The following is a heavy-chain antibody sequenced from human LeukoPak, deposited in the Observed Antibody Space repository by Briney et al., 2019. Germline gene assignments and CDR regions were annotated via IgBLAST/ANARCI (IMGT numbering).Heavy chain of an antibody. CDR3: ARHAGSPHTPHYYYYMDV. D-gene: IGHD6-13*01. Sequence: GESLKISCKGSGYRFTSYWIGWVRQMPGKGLEWMGIIYPGDSDTRYSPSFQGQVTISADKSISTAYLQWSSLKASDTAMYYCARHAGSPHTPHYYYYMDVWGKGTTVTVSS. J-gene: IGHJ6*03. V-gene: IGHV5-51*01. CDR2: IYPGDSDT. CDR1: GYRFTSYW.